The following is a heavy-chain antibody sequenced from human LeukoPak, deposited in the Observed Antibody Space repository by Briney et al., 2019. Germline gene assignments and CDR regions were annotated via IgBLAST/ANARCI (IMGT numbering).Heavy chain of an antibody. Sequence: ASVKVSCKASGYTFTSYYMHWVRQAPGQGLEWMGIINPSGGSTSYAQKFQGRVTMTRDTSTSTVYMELSSLRSDDTAVYYCARVGYGEYFFDYWGQGTLVTVSS. J-gene: IGHJ4*02. CDR2: INPSGGST. CDR1: GYTFTSYY. CDR3: ARVGYGEYFFDY. V-gene: IGHV1-46*01. D-gene: IGHD3-10*01.